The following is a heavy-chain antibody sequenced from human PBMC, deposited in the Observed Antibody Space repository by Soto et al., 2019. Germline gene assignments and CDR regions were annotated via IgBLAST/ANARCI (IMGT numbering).Heavy chain of an antibody. CDR2: INPNTGGT. V-gene: IGHV1-2*04. CDR1: GYSFIDYY. Sequence: ASVKVSCKASGYSFIDYYIHWVRQAPGQGLEWMGWINPNTGGTNSAQKFQDWVTMTRDTSTSTAYMEVGRVRSDDTAIYYCARSPSGDHPFDYWGQGTLVTVSS. D-gene: IGHD2-21*01. CDR3: ARSPSGDHPFDY. J-gene: IGHJ4*02.